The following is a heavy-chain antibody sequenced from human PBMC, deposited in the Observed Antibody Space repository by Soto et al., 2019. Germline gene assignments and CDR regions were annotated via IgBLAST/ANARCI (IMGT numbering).Heavy chain of an antibody. D-gene: IGHD6-19*01. J-gene: IGHJ4*02. Sequence: QITLKESGPTLVKPTQTLTLTCTFSGCSLSSTRMAVGWIRQPPGTALEWLALIYWDDDKRYSPFLKSRLTITKDTSKNQLVLTMSNMDPVDTARYYCAHIVVAGLGYYFDYWGQGTLVTVSS. CDR1: GCSLSSTRMA. V-gene: IGHV2-5*02. CDR3: AHIVVAGLGYYFDY. CDR2: IYWDDDK.